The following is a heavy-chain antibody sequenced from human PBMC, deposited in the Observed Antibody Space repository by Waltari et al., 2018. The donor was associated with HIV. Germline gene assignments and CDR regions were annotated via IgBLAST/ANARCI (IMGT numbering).Heavy chain of an antibody. CDR2: VSYDGNTK. Sequence: QVQLVESGGGVVQPGRSRRLSCAASAFTFSTHTIHWVGQAPGKGLEWVSVVSYDGNTKYYADSVKGRFTISRDNSKNTLYLQMNNLRDDDTAVYYCASPHSSGWSLPFDYWGQGTPVTVSS. J-gene: IGHJ4*02. CDR3: ASPHSSGWSLPFDY. CDR1: AFTFSTHT. D-gene: IGHD6-19*01. V-gene: IGHV3-30*04.